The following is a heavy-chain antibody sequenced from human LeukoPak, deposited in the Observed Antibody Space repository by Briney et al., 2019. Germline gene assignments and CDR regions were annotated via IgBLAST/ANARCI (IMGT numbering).Heavy chain of an antibody. J-gene: IGHJ4*02. CDR2: IRSKAYGGTT. V-gene: IGHV3-49*04. CDR3: TRGGGNCGGDCPYYFDY. Sequence: GGSLRLSCTVSGFTFGDYAMSWVRQAPGKGLEWVGFIRSKAYGGTTEYAASVKGRFTISRDDSKSIAYLQMNSLKTEDTAVYYCTRGGGNCGGDCPYYFDYWGQGTLVTVSS. D-gene: IGHD2-21*02. CDR1: GFTFGDYA.